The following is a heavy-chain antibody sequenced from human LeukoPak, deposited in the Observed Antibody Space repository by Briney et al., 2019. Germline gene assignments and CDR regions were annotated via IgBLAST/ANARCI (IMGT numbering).Heavy chain of an antibody. V-gene: IGHV3-30*02. CDR1: GFTFRTYG. CDR3: AKGYGESHFDS. Sequence: PGGSLRLSCSASGFTFRTYGMHWVRQAPGKGLEWVAFIRFDGSNQYYADSVKGRFTISRDNSNNTLSLQMNTLRGDDPAVYFCAKGYGESHFDSWGQGTLVTVSS. J-gene: IGHJ4*02. CDR2: IRFDGSNQ. D-gene: IGHD5-18*01.